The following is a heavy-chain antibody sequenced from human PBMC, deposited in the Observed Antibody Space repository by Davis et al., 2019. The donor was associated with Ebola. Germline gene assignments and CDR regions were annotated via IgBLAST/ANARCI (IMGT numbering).Heavy chain of an antibody. Sequence: GSLRLSCAVYGGSFSGYYWSWIRQPPGKGLEWIGEINHSGSTNYNPSLKSRVTTSVDTSKNQFSLNLSSVTAADTAVYYCARFPAVYYYYYGMDVWGQGTTVTVSS. CDR1: GGSFSGYY. D-gene: IGHD2-2*01. V-gene: IGHV4-34*01. CDR3: ARFPAVYYYYYGMDV. CDR2: INHSGST. J-gene: IGHJ6*02.